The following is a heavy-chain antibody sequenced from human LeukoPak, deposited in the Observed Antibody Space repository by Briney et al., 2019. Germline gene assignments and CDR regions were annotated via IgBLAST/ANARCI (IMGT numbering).Heavy chain of an antibody. CDR2: IIPIFGTA. D-gene: IGHD1-26*01. Sequence: SVKVSCKASGGTFSSYAISWVRQAPGQGLEWMGRIIPIFGTANYAQKFQGRVTITTDESTSTAYMELSGLRSEDTAVYYCARVSIVGATTDFDYWGQGTLVTVSS. CDR1: GGTFSSYA. V-gene: IGHV1-69*05. CDR3: ARVSIVGATTDFDY. J-gene: IGHJ4*02.